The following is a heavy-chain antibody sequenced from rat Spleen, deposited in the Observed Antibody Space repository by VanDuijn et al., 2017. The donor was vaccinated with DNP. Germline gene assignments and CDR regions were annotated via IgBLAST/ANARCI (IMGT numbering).Heavy chain of an antibody. V-gene: IGHV2-4*01. J-gene: IGHJ4*01. CDR1: GFSLTSYG. CDR2: IWSGGST. Sequence: QVQLKESGPGLVQPSQTLSLTCTVSGFSLTSYGVSWVRQPPGKGLEWIGAIWSGGSTDYNSALKSRLSITRDTPKKQVFLKMNSLQTDDTGTYYCTRDQDYYYDGSYYPTMDAWGQGTSVTVSS. CDR3: TRDQDYYYDGSYYPTMDA. D-gene: IGHD1-12*02.